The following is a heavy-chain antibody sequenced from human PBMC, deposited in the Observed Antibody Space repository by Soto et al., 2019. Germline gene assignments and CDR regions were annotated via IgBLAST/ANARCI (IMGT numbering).Heavy chain of an antibody. CDR3: ARERWRDNPDIVVVPAAMETPAVIYYMDV. CDR2: IYSGGST. V-gene: IGHV3-66*01. Sequence: GGSLRLSCAASGFTVSSNYMSWVRQAPGKGLEWVSVIYSGGSTYYADSVKGRFTISRDNSKNTLYLQMNSLRAEDTAVYYCARERWRDNPDIVVVPAAMETPAVIYYMDVWGKGTTVTVSS. CDR1: GFTVSSNY. J-gene: IGHJ6*03. D-gene: IGHD2-2*01.